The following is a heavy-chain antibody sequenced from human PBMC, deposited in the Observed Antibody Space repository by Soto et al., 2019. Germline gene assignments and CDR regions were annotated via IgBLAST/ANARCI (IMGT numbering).Heavy chain of an antibody. Sequence: PSETLSLTCTVSGGSISSGGYYWSWIRQHPGKGLEWIGYIYYSGSTYYNPSLKSRVTISVDTSKNQFSLKLSSVTAADTAVYYCARVQPPHXTMVRGVTYNWFDPWGQGTLVTVSS. CDR1: GGSISSGGYY. V-gene: IGHV4-31*03. J-gene: IGHJ5*02. CDR2: IYYSGST. D-gene: IGHD3-10*01. CDR3: ARVQPPHXTMVRGVTYNWFDP.